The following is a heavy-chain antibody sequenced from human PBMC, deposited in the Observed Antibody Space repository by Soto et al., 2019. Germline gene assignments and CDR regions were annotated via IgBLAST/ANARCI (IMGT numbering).Heavy chain of an antibody. CDR1: GFTFTNYA. Sequence: GGSLRLSCAASGFTFTNYAMSWVRQAPGKGLEWVSAISGSGAGIYYADSVKGGFTISRDNSKNTLYLQMNGLRAEDTAIYYCAKEITDPGPYYFDYWGQGTLVTVSS. CDR2: ISGSGAGI. J-gene: IGHJ4*02. CDR3: AKEITDPGPYYFDY. V-gene: IGHV3-23*01.